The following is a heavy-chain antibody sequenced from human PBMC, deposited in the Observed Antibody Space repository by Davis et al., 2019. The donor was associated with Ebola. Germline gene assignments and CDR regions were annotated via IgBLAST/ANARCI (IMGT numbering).Heavy chain of an antibody. CDR1: GFTFTDYA. CDR2: IIPILGIA. V-gene: IGHV1-69*04. D-gene: IGHD3-3*01. J-gene: IGHJ5*02. Sequence: AASVKVSCKASGFTFTDYAISWVRQAPGQGLEWMGRIIPILGIANYAQKFQGRVTITADKSTSTAYMELSSLRSEDTAVYYCASEGGVVITHNWFDPWGQGTLVTVSS. CDR3: ASEGGVVITHNWFDP.